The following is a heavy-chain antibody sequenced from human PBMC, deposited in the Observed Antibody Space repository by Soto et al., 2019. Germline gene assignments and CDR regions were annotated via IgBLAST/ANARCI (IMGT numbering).Heavy chain of an antibody. CDR3: ARDLDSTFEI. D-gene: IGHD3-3*01. CDR2: LWYDGSNK. CDR1: GFTFSSYG. Sequence: QVQLVESGGGVVQPGRSLRLSCAASGFTFSSYGMHWVRQAPGKGLEWVAVLWYDGSNKYYADSVKGRFTISRDNSKNTLYLQMNSLRAGDTAVYYWARDLDSTFEIWGQGTMVTVSS. V-gene: IGHV3-33*01. J-gene: IGHJ3*02.